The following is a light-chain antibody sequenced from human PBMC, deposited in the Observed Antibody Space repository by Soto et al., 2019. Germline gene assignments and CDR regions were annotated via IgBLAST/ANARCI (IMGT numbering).Light chain of an antibody. CDR1: QNVRKN. CDR3: LQHYNTPPYS. J-gene: IGKJ2*03. CDR2: GAS. V-gene: IGKV3-15*01. Sequence: ETVMTQSPVALSVSPGERATLSCRARQNVRKNLAWYQQKPGQAPRLLIYGASTRATGIPARFSGDGSGTEFTLTISSVQAEDVAVYYCLQHYNTPPYSFGQGTKLEIK.